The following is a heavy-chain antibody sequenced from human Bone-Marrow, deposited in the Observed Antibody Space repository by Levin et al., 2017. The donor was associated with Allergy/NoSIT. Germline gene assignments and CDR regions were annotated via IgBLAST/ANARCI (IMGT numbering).Heavy chain of an antibody. J-gene: IGHJ5*02. D-gene: IGHD3-3*01. CDR1: GGTFSSYT. CDR3: ARSRNDFWSGYYVGMPWFDP. V-gene: IGHV1-69*02. CDR2: IIPILGIA. Sequence: KISCKASGGTFSSYTISWVRQAPGQGLEWMGRIIPILGIANYAQKFQGRVTITADKSTSTAYMELSSLRSEDTAVYYCARSRNDFWSGYYVGMPWFDPWGQGTLVTVSS.